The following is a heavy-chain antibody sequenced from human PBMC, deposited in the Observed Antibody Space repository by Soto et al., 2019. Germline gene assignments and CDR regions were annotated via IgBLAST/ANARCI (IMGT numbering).Heavy chain of an antibody. CDR1: GFTFSTYA. Sequence: QLVESGGGVVQPGRSLRLSCGASGFTFSTYAFHWVRQAPGKGLEWVALISFHGSNTYYADSVKGRFSISRASSKDKLCLQMNGMRDEDTAVYYCAIDRGRPWCCDGGDWYFDLWGRGTLVTVHS. CDR2: ISFHGSNT. D-gene: IGHD2-8*02. V-gene: IGHV3-30-3*01. J-gene: IGHJ2*01. CDR3: AIDRGRPWCCDGGDWYFDL.